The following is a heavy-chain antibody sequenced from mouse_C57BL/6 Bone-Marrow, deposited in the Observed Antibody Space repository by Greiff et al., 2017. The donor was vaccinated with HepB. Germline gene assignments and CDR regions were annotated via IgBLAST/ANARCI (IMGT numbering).Heavy chain of an antibody. V-gene: IGHV1-64*01. CDR2: IHPNSGST. D-gene: IGHD2-3*01. CDR3: ARVGYYSGWFAY. J-gene: IGHJ3*01. Sequence: QVQLQQPGAEPVKPGASVKLSCKASGYTFTSYWMHWVKQRPGQGLEWIGMIHPNSGSTNYNEKFKSKATLTVDKSSSTAYMQLSSLTSEDSAVYYCARVGYYSGWFAYWGQGTLVTVSA. CDR1: GYTFTSYW.